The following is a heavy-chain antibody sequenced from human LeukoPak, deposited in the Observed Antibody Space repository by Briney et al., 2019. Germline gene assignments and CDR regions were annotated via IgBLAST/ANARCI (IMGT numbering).Heavy chain of an antibody. J-gene: IGHJ6*03. D-gene: IGHD5-12*01. V-gene: IGHV3-7*01. CDR2: IKQDESEK. CDR1: GFTFSSYW. Sequence: GGSLRLSCAASGFTFSSYWMSWVRQAPGKGLEWVANIKQDESEKYYVDSVKGRFTISRDNAKNSLYLQMNSLRAEDTAVYYCARDSVATSSDYYYYYYMDVWGKGTTVTVSS. CDR3: ARDSVATSSDYYYYYYMDV.